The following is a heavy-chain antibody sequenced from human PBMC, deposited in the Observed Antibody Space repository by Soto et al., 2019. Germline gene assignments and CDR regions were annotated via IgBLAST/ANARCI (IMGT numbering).Heavy chain of an antibody. Sequence: SETLSLTCTVSGGSVTNSSYYWGWIRHSPGKGLEWIGSVYYRVRSYSKSSVKSRVTISVDTSKNRFSLSLNSVTASDTAVYLCVRQRTTGKTQAYSDSWGTRELVTVSA. CDR2: VYYRVRS. D-gene: IGHD2-8*02. CDR3: VRQRTTGKTQAYSDS. J-gene: IGHJ4*02. V-gene: IGHV4-39*01. CDR1: GGSVTNSSYY.